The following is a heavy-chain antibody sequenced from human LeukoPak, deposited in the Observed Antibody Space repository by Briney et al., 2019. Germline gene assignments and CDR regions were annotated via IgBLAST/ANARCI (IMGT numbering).Heavy chain of an antibody. D-gene: IGHD5-18*01. CDR2: ISSSSSTI. J-gene: IGHJ5*02. Sequence: GRSLRLSCAASGFTFSSYAMHWVRQAPGKGLEWVSYISSSSSTIYYADSVKGRFTISRDNAKNSLYLQMNSLRAEDTAVYYCARDHSYGYYYWFDPWGQGTLVTVSS. CDR3: ARDHSYGYYYWFDP. V-gene: IGHV3-48*01. CDR1: GFTFSSYA.